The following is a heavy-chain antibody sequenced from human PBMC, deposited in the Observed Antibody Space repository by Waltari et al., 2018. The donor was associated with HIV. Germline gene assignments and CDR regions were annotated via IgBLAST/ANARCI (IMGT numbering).Heavy chain of an antibody. CDR2: INWNSGSI. J-gene: IGHJ4*02. Sequence: EVQLVESGGGLVQPGRSLRLSCAASGFTFADYAMHWVRQAPGKGLEWVSGINWNSGSIAYADSVKGRFTISRDNAKNSLYLQTNSLRVEDTALYYCAKDVRPGGITIFGVAFGYWGQGTLVTVSS. D-gene: IGHD3-3*01. V-gene: IGHV3-9*01. CDR3: AKDVRPGGITIFGVAFGY. CDR1: GFTFADYA.